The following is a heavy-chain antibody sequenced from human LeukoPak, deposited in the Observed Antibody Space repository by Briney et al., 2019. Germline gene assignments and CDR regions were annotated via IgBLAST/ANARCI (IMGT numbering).Heavy chain of an antibody. V-gene: IGHV4-34*01. Sequence: PSETLSLTCAVYGGSSSGYYWSWIRQPPGKGLEWIGEINHSGSTNYNPSLKSRVTISVDTSKNQFSLKLSSVTAADTAVYYCASLVEMATIFGYWGQGTLVTVSS. J-gene: IGHJ4*02. D-gene: IGHD5-24*01. CDR3: ASLVEMATIFGY. CDR2: INHSGST. CDR1: GGSSSGYY.